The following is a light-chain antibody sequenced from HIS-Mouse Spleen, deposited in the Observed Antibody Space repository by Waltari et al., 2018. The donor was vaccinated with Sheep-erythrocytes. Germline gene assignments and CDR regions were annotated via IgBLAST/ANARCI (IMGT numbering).Light chain of an antibody. V-gene: IGLV2-11*01. J-gene: IGLJ1*01. CDR3: CSYAGSYNHV. CDR1: SSDVGGYNY. CDR2: DVS. Sequence: QSALTQPRSVSGSPGQSVTISCTGTSSDVGGYNYVSWYQQHPGKAPKLMIYDVSKRPSGVPDRFSGSKSGNTDSLTISGHQAEDEADYYCCSYAGSYNHVFATGTKVTVL.